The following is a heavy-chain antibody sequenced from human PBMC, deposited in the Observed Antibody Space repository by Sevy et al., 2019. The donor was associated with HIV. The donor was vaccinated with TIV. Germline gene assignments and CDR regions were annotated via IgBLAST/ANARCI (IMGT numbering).Heavy chain of an antibody. Sequence: GESLKISCKGSGYSFTSYWIGWVRQMPGKGLEWMGIIYPGDSDTRYSPSFQGQFTISADKSISTAYLQCGSLKASDTAMYYCAGHGADTICGVVRMAIELPPRYGMDVWGQGTTVTVSS. CDR2: IYPGDSDT. CDR3: AGHGADTICGVVRMAIELPPRYGMDV. D-gene: IGHD3-3*01. CDR1: GYSFTSYW. J-gene: IGHJ6*02. V-gene: IGHV5-51*01.